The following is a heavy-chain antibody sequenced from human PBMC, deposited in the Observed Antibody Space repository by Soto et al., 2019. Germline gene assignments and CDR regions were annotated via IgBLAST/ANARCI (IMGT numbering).Heavy chain of an antibody. CDR3: AREAQPNWFDP. CDR1: GYTFTSYG. J-gene: IGHJ5*02. V-gene: IGHV1-18*01. CDR2: ISAYNGNT. Sequence: SVKVSCKASGYTFTSYGISWVRQAPGQGLEWMGWISAYNGNTNYAQKLQGRVTMTTDTSTSTAYMELSRLRSDDTAVYYCAREAQPNWFDPWGQGTLVTVSS.